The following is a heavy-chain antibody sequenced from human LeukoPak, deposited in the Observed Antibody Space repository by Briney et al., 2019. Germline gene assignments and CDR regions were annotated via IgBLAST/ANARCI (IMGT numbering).Heavy chain of an antibody. CDR2: LNPNSGNT. CDR3: ARDLYGSGSSGFDP. J-gene: IGHJ5*02. CDR1: GYTFTNYD. D-gene: IGHD3-10*01. Sequence: ASVTVSCKASGYTFTNYDLNWVRQAPGQGLEWMGWLNPNSGNTGYAQKFQGRVTMTRDTSISTAYIELSSLRSEDTAVYYCARDLYGSGSSGFDPWGQGTLVTVSS. V-gene: IGHV1-8*01.